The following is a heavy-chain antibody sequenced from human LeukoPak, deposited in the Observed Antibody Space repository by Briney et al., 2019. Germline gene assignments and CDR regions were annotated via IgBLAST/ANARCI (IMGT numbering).Heavy chain of an antibody. J-gene: IGHJ3*02. CDR3: ARVIAAAEDAFDI. Sequence: GRSLRLSCAASGFTFSSYGMPWVRQAPGKGLEWVAVIWYDGSNKYYADSVKGRFTISRDNSKNTLYLQMNSLRAEDTAVYYCARVIAAAEDAFDIWGQGTMVTVSS. CDR1: GFTFSSYG. V-gene: IGHV3-33*01. CDR2: IWYDGSNK. D-gene: IGHD6-13*01.